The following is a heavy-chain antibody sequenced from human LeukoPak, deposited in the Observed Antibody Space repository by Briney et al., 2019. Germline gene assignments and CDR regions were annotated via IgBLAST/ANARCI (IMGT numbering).Heavy chain of an antibody. D-gene: IGHD1-26*01. Sequence: ASVKVSCKVSGYTLTELSMHWVRQAPGKGLEWMGGFDPEDGETIYAQKFQGRVTMTEDTSTDTAYMELSSLRSEDTAVYYCATAVGGSRATDALDIWGQGTMVTVSS. V-gene: IGHV1-24*01. CDR3: ATAVGGSRATDALDI. J-gene: IGHJ3*02. CDR1: GYTLTELS. CDR2: FDPEDGET.